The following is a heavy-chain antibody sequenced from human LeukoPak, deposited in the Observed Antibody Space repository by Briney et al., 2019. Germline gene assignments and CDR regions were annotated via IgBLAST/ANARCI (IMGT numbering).Heavy chain of an antibody. D-gene: IGHD3-9*01. CDR2: IYHSGST. Sequence: SETLSLTCAVSGGSFSGYYWSWIRQPPGKGLEWIGEIYHSGSTNYNPSLKSRVTISVDTSKNQFSLKLSSVTAADTAVYYCALLPYYDILTGSHPFDCWGQGTMVTDSS. CDR1: GGSFSGYY. CDR3: ALLPYYDILTGSHPFDC. V-gene: IGHV4-34*01. J-gene: IGHJ4*02.